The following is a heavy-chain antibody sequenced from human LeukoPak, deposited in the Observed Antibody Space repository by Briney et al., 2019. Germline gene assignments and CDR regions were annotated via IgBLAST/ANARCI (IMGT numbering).Heavy chain of an antibody. CDR3: ARDLEGHICYFDY. CDR2: IKQDGSEK. J-gene: IGHJ4*02. Sequence: GGSLRLSCAASGFTFSSYWMSWVRQAPGKGLEWVANIKQDGSEKYYVDSVKGRFTISRDNAKNSLYLQMNSLRAEDTAVYYCARDLEGHICYFDYWGQGTLVTVSS. D-gene: IGHD2-21*01. CDR1: GFTFSSYW. V-gene: IGHV3-7*01.